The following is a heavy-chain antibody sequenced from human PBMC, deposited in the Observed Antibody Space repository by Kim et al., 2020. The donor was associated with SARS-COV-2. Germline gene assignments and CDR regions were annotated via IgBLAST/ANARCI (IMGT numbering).Heavy chain of an antibody. D-gene: IGHD6-19*01. J-gene: IGHJ4*02. V-gene: IGHV4-34*01. CDR3: ARGQWLDNS. CDR2: IDDGGST. CDR1: GGSFSGYQ. Sequence: SETLSLTCAVYGGSFSGYQWSWIRQSPGKGLEWIGQIDDGGSTSYNPSLKSRVTISVDTSKNQFSLKLNSVTAADTAIYYCARGQWLDNSWGQGTLVTVSS.